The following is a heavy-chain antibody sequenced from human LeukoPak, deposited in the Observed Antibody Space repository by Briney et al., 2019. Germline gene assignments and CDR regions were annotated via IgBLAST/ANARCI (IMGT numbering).Heavy chain of an antibody. J-gene: IGHJ4*02. CDR1: GYSFTNYW. V-gene: IGHV5-51*01. CDR3: ARLSVIAADGTHYFDY. D-gene: IGHD6-13*01. CDR2: IYPGDSDS. Sequence: GESLKISCKGSGYSFTNYWIGWVRQMPGKGLEWMGIIYPGDSDSRNSPSFQAQVSISADKSINTACLQWSSLKASDTAMYYCARLSVIAADGTHYFDYWGQGTLVTVSS.